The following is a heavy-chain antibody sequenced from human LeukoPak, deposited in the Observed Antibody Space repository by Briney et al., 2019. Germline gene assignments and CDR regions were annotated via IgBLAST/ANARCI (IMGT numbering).Heavy chain of an antibody. CDR3: ARVVVPTTFEAFDI. J-gene: IGHJ3*02. Sequence: GASVKVSCKASGYTFTGYYIHWVRQAPGQGLEWMGWINPNSGGTNYAQKFQGRVTMTRDTSISTAYMELSRLGSDDTVVYYCARVVVPTTFEAFDIWGQGTMVTVSS. D-gene: IGHD2/OR15-2a*01. CDR1: GYTFTGYY. V-gene: IGHV1-2*02. CDR2: INPNSGGT.